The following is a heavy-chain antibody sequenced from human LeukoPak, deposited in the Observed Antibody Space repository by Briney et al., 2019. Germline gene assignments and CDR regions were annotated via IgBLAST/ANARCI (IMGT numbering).Heavy chain of an antibody. Sequence: GGSLRLSCAASGFTFSNAWMSWVRQAPGKGLEWVAVISYDGSNKYYADSVKGRFTISKDNSKNTLYLQMNSLRAEDTAVYYCARDNGYYDFWSGYATSLGDYWGQGTLVTVSS. CDR2: ISYDGSNK. V-gene: IGHV3-30-3*01. D-gene: IGHD3-3*01. CDR1: GFTFSNAW. CDR3: ARDNGYYDFWSGYATSLGDY. J-gene: IGHJ4*02.